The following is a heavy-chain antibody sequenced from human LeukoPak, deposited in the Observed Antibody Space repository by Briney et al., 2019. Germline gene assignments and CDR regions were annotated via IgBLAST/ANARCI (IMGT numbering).Heavy chain of an antibody. CDR1: GYTFTRYY. D-gene: IGHD5-18*01. V-gene: IGHV1-46*01. J-gene: IGHJ3*02. Sequence: ASVKVSCKASGYTFTRYYMHWVRQAPGRGLEWMGMINPSGGTTTYAQKFQGRVTMTRDTSTRTVYMELSSLRSEDTAMYYCARDFAAMVTNGFDIWGQGTMVTVSP. CDR2: INPSGGTT. CDR3: ARDFAAMVTNGFDI.